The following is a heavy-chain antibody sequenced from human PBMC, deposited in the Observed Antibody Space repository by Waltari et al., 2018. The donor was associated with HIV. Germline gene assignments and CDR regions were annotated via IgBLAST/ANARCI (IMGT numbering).Heavy chain of an antibody. D-gene: IGHD5-18*01. J-gene: IGHJ3*02. CDR2: IYTSGST. V-gene: IGHV4-61*02. Sequence: QVQLQESGPGLVKPSQTLSLTCTVSGGSISSGSYYWSWIRQPAGKGLEWIGRIYTSGSTNYNPSPKGRVTISVDTSKNQFSLKLSSVTAADTAVYYCARRGIQLWFYAFDIWGQGTMVTVSS. CDR1: GGSISSGSYY. CDR3: ARRGIQLWFYAFDI.